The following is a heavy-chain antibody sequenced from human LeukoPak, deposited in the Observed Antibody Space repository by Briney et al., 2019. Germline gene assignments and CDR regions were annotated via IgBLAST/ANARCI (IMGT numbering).Heavy chain of an antibody. J-gene: IGHJ6*02. Sequence: PGGSLRLSCAASGFTFSDYYMSWVRQAPGKGLEWVSVIYSGGSTYYADSVKGRFTISRDNSKNTLYLQMNSLRAEDTAVYYCALAAASYYYYGMDVWGQGTTVTVSS. CDR1: GFTFSDYY. CDR2: IYSGGST. CDR3: ALAAASYYYYGMDV. D-gene: IGHD6-13*01. V-gene: IGHV3-66*01.